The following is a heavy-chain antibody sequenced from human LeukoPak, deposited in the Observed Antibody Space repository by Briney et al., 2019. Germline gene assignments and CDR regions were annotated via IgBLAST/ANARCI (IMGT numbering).Heavy chain of an antibody. J-gene: IGHJ6*03. CDR3: ARERWLQTPAYYYYYMDV. D-gene: IGHD5-18*01. Sequence: SETLSLTCTVSGGSISSYYWSWIRQPPGKGLEWIGYIYYSGSTNYNPSLKSRVTISVDTSKNQFSLKLSSATAADTAVYYCARERWLQTPAYYYYYMDVWGRGTTVTISS. CDR1: GGSISSYY. V-gene: IGHV4-59*01. CDR2: IYYSGST.